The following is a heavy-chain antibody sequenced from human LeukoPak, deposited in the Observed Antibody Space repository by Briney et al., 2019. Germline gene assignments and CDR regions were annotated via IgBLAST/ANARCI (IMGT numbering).Heavy chain of an antibody. CDR3: ARVRGRRGYSYGLVDY. CDR2: IYYSGST. Sequence: KTSETLSLTCTVSGGSISSYYWSWIRQPPGKGLEWIGYIYYSGSTNYNPSLKSRVTISVDTSKNQFSLKLSPVTAADTAVYYCARVRGRRGYSYGLVDYWGQGTLVTVSS. J-gene: IGHJ4*02. D-gene: IGHD5-18*01. V-gene: IGHV4-59*01. CDR1: GGSISSYY.